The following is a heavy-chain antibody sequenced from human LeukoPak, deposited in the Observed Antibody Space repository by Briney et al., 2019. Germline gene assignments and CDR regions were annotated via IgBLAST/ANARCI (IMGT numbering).Heavy chain of an antibody. CDR1: GSTFAELS. J-gene: IGHJ4*02. V-gene: IGHV1-24*01. D-gene: IGHD3-22*01. CDR2: FDPEDGQA. Sequence: ASVKVSCKVSGSTFAELSMHWVRQAPGKGLEWMGGFDPEDGQATYAQKFRGRVTVTEDTSTDTAHMDLSSLRSEDTAVYYCATVSSYTYDNGGFYFDFWGQGTLVTVSS. CDR3: ATVSSYTYDNGGFYFDF.